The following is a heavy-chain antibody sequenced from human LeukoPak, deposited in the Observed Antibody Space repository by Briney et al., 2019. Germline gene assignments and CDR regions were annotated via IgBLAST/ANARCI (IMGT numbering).Heavy chain of an antibody. Sequence: SETLSLTCTVSGGSISSYYWSWIRQPPGKGLEWIGYIYYSGSTNYNPSLKSRVTISVDTSKNQFSLKLSSVTAADTAVYYCARVLDIVATINRGYFDYWGQGTLVTVSS. D-gene: IGHD5-12*01. V-gene: IGHV4-59*01. J-gene: IGHJ4*02. CDR2: IYYSGST. CDR3: ARVLDIVATINRGYFDY. CDR1: GGSISSYY.